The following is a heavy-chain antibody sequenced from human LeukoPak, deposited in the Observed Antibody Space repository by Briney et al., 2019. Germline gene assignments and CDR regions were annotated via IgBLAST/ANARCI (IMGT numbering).Heavy chain of an antibody. D-gene: IGHD3-10*01. J-gene: IGHJ4*02. CDR3: ARVDSGSHHY. Sequence: SETLFLTCTVSGGSISSYYWSWIRQPPGKGLEWIGYISYSGSTNYSPSLKSRVTISVDTSKNQFSLKLISVTAADTAVYYCARVDSGSHHYWGQGTLVSVCS. CDR1: GGSISSYY. CDR2: ISYSGST. V-gene: IGHV4-59*01.